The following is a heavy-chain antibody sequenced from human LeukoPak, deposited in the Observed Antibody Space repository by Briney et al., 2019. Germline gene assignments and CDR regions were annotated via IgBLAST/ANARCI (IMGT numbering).Heavy chain of an antibody. J-gene: IGHJ3*02. CDR1: GFTFSDYY. D-gene: IGHD3-16*01. CDR2: ISSSGSTI. Sequence: GGXLRLSCAASGFTFSDYYMSWIRQAPGKGLEWVSYISSSGSTIYYADSVKGGFTISRDNAKNSLYLQMNSLRAEDTAVYYCARAMSAWGVAFDIWGQGTMVTVSS. CDR3: ARAMSAWGVAFDI. V-gene: IGHV3-11*04.